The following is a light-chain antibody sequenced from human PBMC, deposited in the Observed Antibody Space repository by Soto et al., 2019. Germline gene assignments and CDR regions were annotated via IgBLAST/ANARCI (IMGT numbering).Light chain of an antibody. Sequence: QSALTQPASVSGSPGQSITISCTGTSSDIGAYNYVSWYQQHPGKAPKLMIYDGNIRPSGVSNRFSGSKSGNTASLTISGLQAEDEADYYCTSWTTSTTMIFGGGTKVTVL. CDR1: SSDIGAYNY. CDR2: DGN. CDR3: TSWTTSTTMI. V-gene: IGLV2-14*03. J-gene: IGLJ2*01.